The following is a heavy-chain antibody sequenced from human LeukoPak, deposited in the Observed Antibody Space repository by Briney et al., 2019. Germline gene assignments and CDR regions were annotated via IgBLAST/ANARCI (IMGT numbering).Heavy chain of an antibody. CDR2: IYYSGST. V-gene: IGHV4-59*12. D-gene: IGHD3-10*01. CDR3: ASVGYYYGSGSYSAGPTDY. J-gene: IGHJ4*02. CDR1: GGSISSYY. Sequence: SETLSLTCTVSGGSISSYYWSWIRQPPGKGLEWIGYIYYSGSTNYNPSLKSRVTISVDTSKNQFSLKLSSVTAADTAVYYCASVGYYYGSGSYSAGPTDYWGQGTLVTVSS.